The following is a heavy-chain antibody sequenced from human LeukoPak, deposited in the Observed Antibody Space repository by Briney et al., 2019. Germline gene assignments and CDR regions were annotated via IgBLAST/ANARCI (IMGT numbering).Heavy chain of an antibody. V-gene: IGHV3-30*04. D-gene: IGHD3-10*01. CDR1: GFTFSSYA. Sequence: PGGSLRLSCAASGFTFSSYAMHWVRQAPGKGLEWVGVISYDGSNKYYADSVKGGFTISRDNSKNTLYLQMNSLRAEDTAVYYCARDQYGSGSYFDYWGQGTLVTVSS. CDR3: ARDQYGSGSYFDY. J-gene: IGHJ4*02. CDR2: ISYDGSNK.